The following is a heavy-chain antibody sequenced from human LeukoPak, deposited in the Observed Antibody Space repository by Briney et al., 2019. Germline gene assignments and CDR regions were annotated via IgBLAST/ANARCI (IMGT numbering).Heavy chain of an antibody. CDR3: ARGRDPIAAAAHYYYYYMDV. J-gene: IGHJ6*03. V-gene: IGHV1-69*05. CDR1: GGTFSSYA. CDR2: IIPIFGTA. Sequence: SVKVSCKASGGTFSSYAISWVRQAPGQGLEWMGGIIPIFGTANYARKFQGRVTITTDESTSTAYMELSSLRSEDTAVYYCARGRDPIAAAAHYYYYYMDVWGKGTTVTVSS. D-gene: IGHD6-13*01.